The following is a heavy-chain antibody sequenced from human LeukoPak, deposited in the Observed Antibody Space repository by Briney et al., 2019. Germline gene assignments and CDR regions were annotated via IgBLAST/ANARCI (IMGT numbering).Heavy chain of an antibody. CDR2: IIPIFGTA. J-gene: IGHJ5*02. V-gene: IGHV1-69*05. Sequence: SVKVSCKASGGTFSSYAISWVRQAPGQGLEWMGRIIPIFGTANYAQKFQGRVMITTDESTSTAYMELSSLRSEDAAVYYCARDHGYNWNYGGGGWFDPWGQGTLVTVSS. CDR3: ARDHGYNWNYGGGGWFDP. D-gene: IGHD1-7*01. CDR1: GGTFSSYA.